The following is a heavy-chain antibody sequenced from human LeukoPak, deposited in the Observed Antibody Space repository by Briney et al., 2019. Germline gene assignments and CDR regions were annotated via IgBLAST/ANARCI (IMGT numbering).Heavy chain of an antibody. Sequence: GGSLRLSCAASGFIVSSNYMSWVRQAPGKGLEWVSVIYSGVTTYYADSVKGRFTISRDNSKNTLYLQMNSLRAEGTAVYYCARDSDSSGWSFDYWGQGTLVTVSS. CDR3: ARDSDSSGWSFDY. CDR2: IYSGVTT. J-gene: IGHJ4*02. V-gene: IGHV3-53*01. CDR1: GFIVSSNY. D-gene: IGHD6-19*01.